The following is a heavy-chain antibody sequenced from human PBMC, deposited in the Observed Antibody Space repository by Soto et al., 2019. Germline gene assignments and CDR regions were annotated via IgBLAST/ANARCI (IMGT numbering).Heavy chain of an antibody. Sequence: GGSLRLSCAASGFTFGSYGMHWVRQAPGKGLEWVAVTSYDGDKEYYADSVKGRFTISRDNSKNTLYLQMNSLRVEDTAVYYCAKDIALVRGVIIDLDVWGQGTTVTVSS. CDR3: AKDIALVRGVIIDLDV. CDR1: GFTFGSYG. CDR2: TSYDGDKE. V-gene: IGHV3-30*18. J-gene: IGHJ6*02. D-gene: IGHD3-10*01.